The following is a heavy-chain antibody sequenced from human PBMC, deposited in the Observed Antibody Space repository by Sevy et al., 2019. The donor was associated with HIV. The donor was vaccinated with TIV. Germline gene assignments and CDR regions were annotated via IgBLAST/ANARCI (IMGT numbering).Heavy chain of an antibody. CDR1: GFTFSSYA. CDR2: ISYDGSNK. V-gene: IGHV3-30-3*01. D-gene: IGHD3-22*01. CDR3: ARVPLPITMIASLFDY. J-gene: IGHJ4*02. Sequence: GGSLRLSCAASGFTFSSYAMHWVRRAPGKGLEWVAVISYDGSNKYYADSVKGRFTISRDNSKNTLYLQMNSLRAEDTAVYYCARVPLPITMIASLFDYWGQGTLVTVSS.